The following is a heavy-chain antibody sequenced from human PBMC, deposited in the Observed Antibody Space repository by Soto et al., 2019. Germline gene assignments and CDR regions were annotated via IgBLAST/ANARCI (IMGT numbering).Heavy chain of an antibody. D-gene: IGHD3-3*01. CDR1: GFTFSSYA. CDR2: ISGSGGST. Sequence: GGSLRLSCAASGFTFSSYAMSWVRQAPGKGLEWVSAISGSGGSTYYADSVKGRFTISRDNSKNTLYLQMNSLRAEDTAVYYCAKDVQDYDFWSGYSPFDYWGQGTLVTVSS. V-gene: IGHV3-23*01. J-gene: IGHJ4*02. CDR3: AKDVQDYDFWSGYSPFDY.